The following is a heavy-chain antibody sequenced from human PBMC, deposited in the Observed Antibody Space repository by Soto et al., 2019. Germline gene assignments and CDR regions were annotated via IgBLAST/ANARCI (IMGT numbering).Heavy chain of an antibody. CDR2: INHSGST. Sequence: PSETLSLTCAVYGGSFSGYYWSWIRQPPGKGLEWIGEINHSGSTNYNPSLKSRVTISVDTSKNQFSLKLSSVTAADTAVYYCARLVVVPAGSSRYYFDYWGQGTLVTVSS. CDR3: ARLVVVPAGSSRYYFDY. D-gene: IGHD2-2*01. CDR1: GGSFSGYY. V-gene: IGHV4-34*01. J-gene: IGHJ4*02.